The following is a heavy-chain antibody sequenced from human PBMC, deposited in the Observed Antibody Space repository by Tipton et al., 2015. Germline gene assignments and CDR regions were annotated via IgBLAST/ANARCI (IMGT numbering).Heavy chain of an antibody. CDR3: ARENYYDFWSGYK. Sequence: WIRQPPGKGLEWVANIKQDGSEKYYAHSVGGRFIISRDNAKNSLYLEMYSLRAEDTAMYYCARENYYDFWSGYKWGQGTLVTVSS. J-gene: IGHJ4*02. V-gene: IGHV3-7*01. D-gene: IGHD3-3*01. CDR2: IKQDGSEK.